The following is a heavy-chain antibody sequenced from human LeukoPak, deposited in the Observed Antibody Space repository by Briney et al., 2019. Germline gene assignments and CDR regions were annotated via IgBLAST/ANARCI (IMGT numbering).Heavy chain of an antibody. J-gene: IGHJ1*01. V-gene: IGHV4-61*05. Sequence: SETLSLTCTVSGGSISSSSYYWGWIRQPPGKGLEWIGYIYYSGSTNYNPSLKSRVTISVDTSKNQFSLKLSSVTAADTAVYYCASFGDPILEWLLETPNEYFQHWGQGTLATVSS. CDR1: GGSISSSSYY. CDR2: IYYSGST. D-gene: IGHD3-3*01. CDR3: ASFGDPILEWLLETPNEYFQH.